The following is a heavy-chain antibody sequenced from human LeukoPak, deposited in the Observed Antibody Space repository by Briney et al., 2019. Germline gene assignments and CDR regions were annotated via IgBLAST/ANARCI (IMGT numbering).Heavy chain of an antibody. V-gene: IGHV4-34*01. D-gene: IGHD1-7*01. Sequence: SETRSLTCAVYGGSFSGYYWSWIRQPPGKGLEWIGEINHSGSTNYNPSLKSRVTISVDTSKNQFSLKLSSVTAADTAVYYCARVLSTGTTFDYWGQGTLVTVSS. CDR2: INHSGST. CDR1: GGSFSGYY. J-gene: IGHJ4*02. CDR3: ARVLSTGTTFDY.